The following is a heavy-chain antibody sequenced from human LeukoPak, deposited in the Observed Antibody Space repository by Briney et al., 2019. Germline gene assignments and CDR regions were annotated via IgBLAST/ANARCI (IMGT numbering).Heavy chain of an antibody. V-gene: IGHV1-46*01. CDR2: INPSGGST. CDR3: ARVLYSYGYDY. CDR1: GYTFTSYY. D-gene: IGHD5-18*01. Sequence: GASVKVSCKASGYTFTSYYMHWVRQAPGQGLEWMGIINPSGGSTSYAQKFQGRVTMTGDMSTSTVYMELSSLRSEDTAVYYCARVLYSYGYDYWGQGTLVTVSS. J-gene: IGHJ4*02.